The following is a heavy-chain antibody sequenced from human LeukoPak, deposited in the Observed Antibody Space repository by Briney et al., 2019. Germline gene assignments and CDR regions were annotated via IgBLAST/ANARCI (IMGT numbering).Heavy chain of an antibody. V-gene: IGHV1-2*02. Sequence: ASVKVSCKASGYTFINNWMHWVRQAPGQGLEWMGWINPKSGGTNYAQKFQGRVTMTRDTSISTAYMDMSSLRSDDTAMYYCARDRGSPVRAVAGNSWGQGILVTVSS. J-gene: IGHJ4*02. CDR2: INPKSGGT. CDR3: ARDRGSPVRAVAGNS. CDR1: GYTFINNW. D-gene: IGHD6-19*01.